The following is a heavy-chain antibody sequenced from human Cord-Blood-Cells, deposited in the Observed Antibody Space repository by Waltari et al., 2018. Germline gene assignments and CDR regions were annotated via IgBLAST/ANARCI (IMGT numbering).Heavy chain of an antibody. J-gene: IGHJ4*02. CDR3: ARERGRAARRVYFDY. CDR2: INHSGST. CDR1: GGSFSGYY. V-gene: IGHV4-34*01. D-gene: IGHD6-6*01. Sequence: QVQLQQWGAGLMKPSETLSLTGAVYGGSFSGYYWSWIRQPPGKGLAWIGEINHSGSTNYNPSLKGRVTISVDTSKNQFSLKLSSVTAADTAVYYCARERGRAARRVYFDYWGQGTLVTVSS.